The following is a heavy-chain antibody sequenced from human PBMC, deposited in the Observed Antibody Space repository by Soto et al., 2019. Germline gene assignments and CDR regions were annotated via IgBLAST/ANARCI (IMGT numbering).Heavy chain of an antibody. CDR1: GYSFSTYW. Sequence: GESLKISCKGFGYSFSTYWIGWVRQLPGQGLEWMGIIYPGDSDTRYSPSFQGQVTISADESITTAYLQWSSLKASDTAMYYCATLTRTVPHSYYYHMDVWGQGTTVTVSS. V-gene: IGHV5-51*01. CDR3: ATLTRTVPHSYYYHMDV. J-gene: IGHJ6*03. CDR2: IYPGDSDT.